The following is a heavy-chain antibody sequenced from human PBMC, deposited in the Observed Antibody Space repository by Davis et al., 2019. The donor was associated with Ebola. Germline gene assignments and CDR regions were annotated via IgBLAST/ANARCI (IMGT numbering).Heavy chain of an antibody. D-gene: IGHD3-10*01. CDR2: IRGKANSYAT. CDR3: TRLHGSGSYYNSS. CDR1: GFTFSGSA. Sequence: GESLKTSCAASGFTFSGSAMHWVRQASGKGLEWVGRIRGKANSYATAYAASVKGRFTISRDDSKNTAYLQMNSLKTEDTAVYYCTRLHGSGSYYNSSWGQGTLVTVSS. J-gene: IGHJ4*02. V-gene: IGHV3-73*01.